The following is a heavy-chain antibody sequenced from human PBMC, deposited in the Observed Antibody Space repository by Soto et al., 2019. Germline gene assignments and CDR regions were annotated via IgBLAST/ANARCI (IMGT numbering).Heavy chain of an antibody. J-gene: IGHJ4*02. D-gene: IGHD6-19*01. CDR3: ARGSSGWYLFDY. CDR1: GGAISSYY. CDR2: IYYSGST. V-gene: IGHV4-59*01. Sequence: AETLSLTCTVSGGAISSYYWSWIRQPPGKGLEWIGYIYYSGSTNYNPSLKSRVTISVDTSKNQFSLKLSYVTAADTAVYYCARGSSGWYLFDYWGQGTLVTVSS.